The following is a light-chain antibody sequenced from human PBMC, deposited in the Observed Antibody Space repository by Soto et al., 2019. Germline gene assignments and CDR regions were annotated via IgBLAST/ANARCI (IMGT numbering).Light chain of an antibody. V-gene: IGLV2-23*01. CDR2: EGS. CDR1: SSDVGSYNL. CDR3: CSYAGSSTLAVV. J-gene: IGLJ2*01. Sequence: QSVLTQPASVSGSPGQSITISCTGTSSDVGSYNLVSWYQQHPGKAPKLMIYEGSKRPPGVSNRFSGSKSGNTASLTISGLQADDEADYYCCSYAGSSTLAVVFGGGTKLTVL.